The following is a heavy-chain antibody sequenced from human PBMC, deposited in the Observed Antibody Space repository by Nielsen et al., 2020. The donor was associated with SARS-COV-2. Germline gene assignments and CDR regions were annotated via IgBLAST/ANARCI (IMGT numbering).Heavy chain of an antibody. CDR3: ARGLAARGDY. CDR2: INHSGST. V-gene: IGHV4-34*01. J-gene: IGHJ4*02. CDR1: GGSFSGYY. D-gene: IGHD6-19*01. Sequence: SETLSLTCAVYGGSFSGYYWSWIRQPPGKGLEWIGEINHSGSTNYNPSLKSRVTISVDKSKNQFSLKLSSVTAADTAVYYCARGLAARGDYWGQGTLVTVSS.